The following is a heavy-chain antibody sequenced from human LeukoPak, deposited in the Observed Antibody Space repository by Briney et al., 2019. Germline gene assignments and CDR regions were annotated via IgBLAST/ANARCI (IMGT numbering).Heavy chain of an antibody. V-gene: IGHV4-4*07. CDR2: IYTSGST. CDR3: ARIRGSFGNYYYYMDV. J-gene: IGHJ6*03. Sequence: SETLSLTCTVSGGSISSYYWSWIRQPAGKGLEWIGRIYTSGSTNYNPSLKSRVTMSVDTSKSQFSLKLSSVTAADTAVYYCARIRGSFGNYYYYMDVWGKGTTVTVSS. CDR1: GGSISSYY. D-gene: IGHD2-15*01.